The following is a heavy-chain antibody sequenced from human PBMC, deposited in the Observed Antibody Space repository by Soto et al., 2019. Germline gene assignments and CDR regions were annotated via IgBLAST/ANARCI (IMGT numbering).Heavy chain of an antibody. CDR3: VRVVDYSDPYYYYGMDV. CDR2: ISSSSSYI. Sequence: GGSLRLSCAAFGFTVGSNYMTWVRQAPGKGLVWVSSISSSSSYIYYADSVKGRFTISRDNAKNSLYLQMNSLRAEDTSVYYCVRVVDYSDPYYYYGMDVWGQGTTVTVTS. D-gene: IGHD3-22*01. J-gene: IGHJ6*02. V-gene: IGHV3-21*01. CDR1: GFTVGSNY.